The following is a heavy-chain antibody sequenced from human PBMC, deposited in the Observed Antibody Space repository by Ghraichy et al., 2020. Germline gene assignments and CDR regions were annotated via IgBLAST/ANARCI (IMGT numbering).Heavy chain of an antibody. V-gene: IGHV3-64*02. CDR3: ARTGYSYEFDY. CDR1: GFTFSSYA. J-gene: IGHJ4*02. Sequence: ESLNISCAASGFTFSSYAMHWVRQAPGKGLEYVSAVISNGGATYYADSVKGRFTISRDNSKNTLYLQMGSLRADDMAVYYCARTGYSYEFDYWGQGTLVTVSS. CDR2: VISNGGAT. D-gene: IGHD5-18*01.